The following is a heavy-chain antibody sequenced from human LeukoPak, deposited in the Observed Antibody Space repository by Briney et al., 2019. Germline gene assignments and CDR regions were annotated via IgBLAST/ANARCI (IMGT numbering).Heavy chain of an antibody. CDR2: IYYSGST. J-gene: IGHJ5*02. Sequence: LETLSLTCTVSGGSISSSYWSCVWQPPGEGLEWIGYIYYSGSTNYNPALKSRVTISVDTSKNQFSLKLSAVTAADTAVYYCAREVTGTADWFDPWGQGTLVTVSS. D-gene: IGHD1-7*01. V-gene: IGHV4-59*01. CDR3: AREVTGTADWFDP. CDR1: GGSISSSY.